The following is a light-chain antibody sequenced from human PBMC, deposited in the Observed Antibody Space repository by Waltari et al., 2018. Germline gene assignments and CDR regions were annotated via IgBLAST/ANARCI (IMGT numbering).Light chain of an antibody. CDR3: SSYTGIRSVI. CDR2: DVN. V-gene: IGLV2-8*01. J-gene: IGLJ2*01. CDR1: SGDIGAYNS. Sequence: QSALTQPPSASGSPGQSVTISCTGTSGDIGAYNSVNWYRQHPGKVPKLMIYDVNRRPSGVPDRFSGAKSGNTASLTVSGLQSEDEAVYFCSSYTGIRSVIFGGGTHLSVL.